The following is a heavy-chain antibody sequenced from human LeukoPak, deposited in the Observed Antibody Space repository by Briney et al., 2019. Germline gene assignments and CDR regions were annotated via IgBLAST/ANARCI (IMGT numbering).Heavy chain of an antibody. D-gene: IGHD3-10*01. CDR2: IYYSGST. J-gene: IGHJ5*02. CDR3: ANYGPGSYRFDP. Sequence: SETLSLTCTVSGGSISSGGYYWSWIRQHPGKGLEWIGYIYYSGSTYYNPSLKSRVTISVDTSKNQFSLKLSSVTAADTAVYYCANYGPGSYRFDPWGQGTLVTVSS. V-gene: IGHV4-31*03. CDR1: GGSISSGGYY.